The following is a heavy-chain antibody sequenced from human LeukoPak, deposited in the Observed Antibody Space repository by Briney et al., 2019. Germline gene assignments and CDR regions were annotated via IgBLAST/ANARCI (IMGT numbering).Heavy chain of an antibody. J-gene: IGHJ5*02. D-gene: IGHD2-21*01. V-gene: IGHV1-18*01. CDR1: VYSVPHQW. CDR3: ARTGHSILSAPQHIPFDP. Sequence: RASMNLSCKTSVYSVPHQWITGVRQAPAPGLEWIGWISPFSDNINYAQKFQGRVSITTETSTSTVYMELTSLRPDDTAVYYCARTGHSILSAPQHIPFDPWGQGTLVTVSS. CDR2: ISPFSDNI.